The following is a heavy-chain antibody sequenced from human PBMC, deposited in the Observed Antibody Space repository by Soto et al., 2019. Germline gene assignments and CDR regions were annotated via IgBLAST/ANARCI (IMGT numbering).Heavy chain of an antibody. CDR2: IIPIFGTA. J-gene: IGHJ5*02. CDR3: ARDHCSSTSCQPAPSDWFDP. CDR1: GGTFSSYA. V-gene: IGHV1-69*01. Sequence: QVQLVQSGAEVKKPGSSVKVSCKASGGTFSSYAISWVRQAPGQGLEWMGGIIPIFGTANYAQKFQGRVTITADESTSTAYMELSSLRSEDTAVYYCARDHCSSTSCQPAPSDWFDPWGQGTLVTVSS. D-gene: IGHD2-2*01.